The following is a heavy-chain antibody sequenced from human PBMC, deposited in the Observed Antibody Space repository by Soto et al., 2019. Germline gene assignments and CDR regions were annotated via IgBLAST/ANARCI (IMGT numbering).Heavy chain of an antibody. J-gene: IGHJ4*02. CDR2: ISAHNGNT. CDR1: GYTFTSYG. D-gene: IGHD3-10*01. V-gene: IGHV1-18*01. Sequence: QVHLVQSGAEVKKPGASVKVSCKASGYTFTSYGITWVRQAPGQGLEWMGWISAHNGNTDYAQKLQGRVIVTRDTSTSTAYMELRSMSSDDTAVYYCARGRYGGYWGQGALVTVSS. CDR3: ARGRYGGY.